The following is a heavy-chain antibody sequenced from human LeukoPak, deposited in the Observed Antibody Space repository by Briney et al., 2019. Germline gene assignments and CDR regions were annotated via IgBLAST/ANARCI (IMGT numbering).Heavy chain of an antibody. CDR3: ARVRIAAAAPYFDY. CDR2: ISAYNGNT. V-gene: IGHV1-18*03. Sequence: GASVKVSCKASGYTFTSYGISWVRQAPGQGLEWMGWISAYNGNTNYAQKLQGRVTMTTDTSTSTAYMELRSLRAEDMAVYYCARVRIAAAAPYFDYWGQGTLVTVAS. CDR1: GYTFTSYG. J-gene: IGHJ4*02. D-gene: IGHD6-13*01.